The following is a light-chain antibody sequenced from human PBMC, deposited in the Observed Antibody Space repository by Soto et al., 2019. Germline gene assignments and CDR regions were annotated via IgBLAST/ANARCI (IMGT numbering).Light chain of an antibody. CDR1: QSVSNN. V-gene: IGKV3-15*01. Sequence: EFVLTQSTGTLSLSPGARATLSCRASQSVSNNYLAWYQQKPGQAPRLLIYGTSTRATGIPARFSGSGSGTEFTLTISSLQSEDFGVYYCQQHNKWPWTFGQGTKVDMK. CDR3: QQHNKWPWT. CDR2: GTS. J-gene: IGKJ1*01.